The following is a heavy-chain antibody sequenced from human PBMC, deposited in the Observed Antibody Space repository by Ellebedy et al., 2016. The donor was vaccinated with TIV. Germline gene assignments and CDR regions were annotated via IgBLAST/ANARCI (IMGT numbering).Heavy chain of an antibody. CDR1: GGSISSYY. Sequence: SETLSLXCTVSGGSISSYYWSWIRQPAGKGLEWIGRIYTSGSTNYNPSLKSRVTMSVDTSKNQFSLKLSSVTAADTAVYYCARVSWYSSSPYGMDVWGQGTTVTVSS. D-gene: IGHD6-13*01. CDR3: ARVSWYSSSPYGMDV. CDR2: IYTSGST. V-gene: IGHV4-4*07. J-gene: IGHJ6*02.